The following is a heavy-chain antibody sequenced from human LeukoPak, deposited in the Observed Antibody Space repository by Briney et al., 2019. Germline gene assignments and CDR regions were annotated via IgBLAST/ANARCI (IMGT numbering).Heavy chain of an antibody. V-gene: IGHV4-34*01. Sequence: SETLSLTCAVYGGSFSGYYWSWIRQPPGKGLEWIGEINHSGSTNYNPSLKSRVIISVDRSKNQFSLKLSSVTAADTAVYYCARGEATSDYWGQGTLVTVSS. CDR2: INHSGST. CDR1: GGSFSGYY. D-gene: IGHD5-12*01. CDR3: ARGEATSDY. J-gene: IGHJ4*02.